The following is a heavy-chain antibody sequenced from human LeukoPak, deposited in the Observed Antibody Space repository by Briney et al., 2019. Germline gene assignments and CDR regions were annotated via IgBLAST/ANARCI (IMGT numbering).Heavy chain of an antibody. CDR3: AKDPESDESSGYYYPENPFADY. CDR1: GFTFSSYG. CDR2: ISYDGSNK. V-gene: IGHV3-30*18. J-gene: IGHJ4*02. Sequence: PGGSLRLSCAASGFTFSSYGMHWVRQAPGKGLEWVAVISYDGSNKYYADSVKGRFTISRDNSKNTLYLQMNSLRAEDTAVYYCAKDPESDESSGYYYPENPFADYWGQGTLVTVSS. D-gene: IGHD3-22*01.